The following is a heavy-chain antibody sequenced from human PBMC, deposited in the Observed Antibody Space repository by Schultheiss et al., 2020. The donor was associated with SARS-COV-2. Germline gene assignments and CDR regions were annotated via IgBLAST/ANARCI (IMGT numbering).Heavy chain of an antibody. Sequence: GGSLRLSCAASGFDFSSYSMNWVRQAPGQGLEWMGWINPNSGGTNYAQKFQGRVTMTRDTSISTAYMELSRLRSEDTAVYYCARGTVLMVYATLGAFDIWGQGTMVTVSS. CDR1: GFDFSSYS. CDR2: INPNSGGT. J-gene: IGHJ3*02. CDR3: ARGTVLMVYATLGAFDI. V-gene: IGHV1-2*02. D-gene: IGHD2-8*01.